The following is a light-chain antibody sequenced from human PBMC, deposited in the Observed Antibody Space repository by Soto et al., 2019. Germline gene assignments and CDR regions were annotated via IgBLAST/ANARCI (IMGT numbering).Light chain of an antibody. J-gene: IGKJ3*01. Sequence: DIQMTQSPSSLSASVGDRVTITCQASQDISNYLNWYQQKPGKAPKLLIYDASNLETGVPSSFSGSGSGTDFTVTISSLQPEDIATYYGQQYDNLPPIFTFGPGTKVDIK. V-gene: IGKV1-33*01. CDR1: QDISNY. CDR2: DAS. CDR3: QQYDNLPPIFT.